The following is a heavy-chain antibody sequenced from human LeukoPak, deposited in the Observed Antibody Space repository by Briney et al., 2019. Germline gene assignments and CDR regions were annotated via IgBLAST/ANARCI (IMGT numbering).Heavy chain of an antibody. CDR1: GVTFSGSA. J-gene: IGHJ4*02. D-gene: IGHD4-11*01. CDR2: IRSKANSYAT. CDR3: TRYSVGFHY. V-gene: IGHV3-73*01. Sequence: PGGSLRLSCAASGVTFSGSAMHWVRQASGKGLEWVGRIRSKANSYATAYAASVKGRFTLSRDDSKNTAYLQMNSLKTEDTAVYYCTRYSVGFHYWGQGTLVTVSS.